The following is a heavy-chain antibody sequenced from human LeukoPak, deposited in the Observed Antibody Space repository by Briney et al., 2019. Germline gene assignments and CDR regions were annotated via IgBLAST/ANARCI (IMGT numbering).Heavy chain of an antibody. CDR2: ISGSGGST. CDR3: AKDFWGGYYRDDYMDV. CDR1: GFTFSSYA. D-gene: IGHD3-3*01. J-gene: IGHJ6*03. Sequence: GGSLRLSCAASGFTFSSYAMSWVRQAPGKGLEWVSAISGSGGSTYYADSVEGRFTISRDNSKNTLYLQMNSLRAEDTAVYYCAKDFWGGYYRDDYMDVWGKGTTVTVSS. V-gene: IGHV3-23*01.